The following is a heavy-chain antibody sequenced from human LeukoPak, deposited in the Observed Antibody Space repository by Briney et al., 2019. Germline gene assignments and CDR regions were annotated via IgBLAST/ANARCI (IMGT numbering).Heavy chain of an antibody. CDR3: ARDHYSGFDY. D-gene: IGHD3-10*01. CDR1: GFTFSSYG. CDR2: ISYDGSNK. J-gene: IGHJ4*02. V-gene: IGHV3-30*03. Sequence: PGGSLRLSCAASGFTFSSYGMHWVRQAPGKGLEWVAVISYDGSNKYYADSVKGRFTISRDNSKNTLYLQMNSLRDEDTAVYYCARDHYSGFDYWGQGTLVTVSS.